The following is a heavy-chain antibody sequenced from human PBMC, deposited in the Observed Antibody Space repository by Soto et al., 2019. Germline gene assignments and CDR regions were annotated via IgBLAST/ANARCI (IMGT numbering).Heavy chain of an antibody. CDR1: GYTLTELS. CDR2: FDPEDGET. CDR3: ATFLGPTFPLDI. V-gene: IGHV1-24*01. J-gene: IGHJ3*02. Sequence: ASVKVSCKVSGYTLTELSMHWVRQAPGKGLEWMGGFDPEDGETIYAQKFQGRVTMTEDTSTDTAYMELSSLRSEDTAVYYCATFLGPTFPLDIWGQGTMVTVSS. D-gene: IGHD1-26*01.